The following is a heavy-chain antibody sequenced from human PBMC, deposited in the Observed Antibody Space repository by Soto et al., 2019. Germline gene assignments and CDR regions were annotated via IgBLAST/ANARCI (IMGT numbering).Heavy chain of an antibody. J-gene: IGHJ6*02. CDR2: ISSSSSYI. V-gene: IGHV3-21*01. D-gene: IGHD3-22*01. Sequence: GGSLRLSCAASGFTFSSYSMNWVRQAPGKGLEWVSSISSSSSYIYYADSVKGRFTISRDNAKNSLYLQMDSLRAEDTAVYYCARGPLTMIDYYYYGMDVWGQGTTVTVSS. CDR3: ARGPLTMIDYYYYGMDV. CDR1: GFTFSSYS.